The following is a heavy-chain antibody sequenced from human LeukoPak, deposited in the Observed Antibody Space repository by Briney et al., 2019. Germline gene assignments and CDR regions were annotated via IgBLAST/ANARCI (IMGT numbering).Heavy chain of an antibody. V-gene: IGHV3-21*04. CDR3: AKDARGTYYVGAIDI. CDR1: GFTFSSYS. CDR2: ISSSSSYI. D-gene: IGHD1-26*01. Sequence: GGSLRLSCAASGFTFSSYSMNWVRQAPGKGLEWVSSISSSSSYIYYADSVKGRFTISRDNAKNSLYLQMDSLRPEDMALYYCAKDARGTYYVGAIDIWGQGTMVAVSS. J-gene: IGHJ3*02.